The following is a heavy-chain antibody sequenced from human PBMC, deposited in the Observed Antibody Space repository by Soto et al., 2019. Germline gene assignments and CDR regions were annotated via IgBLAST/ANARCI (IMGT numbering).Heavy chain of an antibody. CDR1: GFTVSSGY. V-gene: IGHV3-66*01. CDR3: ARKGVASAHY. J-gene: IGHJ4*02. CDR2: IYSGGNT. Sequence: PGGSLRLSCAASGFTVSSGYMTWIRQAPAQGLEWVSGIYSGGNTYYADSVKGRFTISRDNSKNTVYLQMNSLRAEDTAIYYCARKGVASAHYWGQGTLVTVSS.